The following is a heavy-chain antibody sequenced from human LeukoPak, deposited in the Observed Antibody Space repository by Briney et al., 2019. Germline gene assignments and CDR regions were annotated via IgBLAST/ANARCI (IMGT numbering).Heavy chain of an antibody. J-gene: IGHJ5*02. CDR2: IRGTGTST. D-gene: IGHD6-6*01. CDR1: GFTFSSYA. Sequence: GGSLRLSCDASGFTFSSYAMTWVRQAPGKGLEWVSGIRGTGTSTFYADSVKGRFTISRDNSKNTLYLQLNSLRAEDTALYYCAKSPSRSYLNWFDPWGQGILVTVSS. CDR3: AKSPSRSYLNWFDP. V-gene: IGHV3-23*01.